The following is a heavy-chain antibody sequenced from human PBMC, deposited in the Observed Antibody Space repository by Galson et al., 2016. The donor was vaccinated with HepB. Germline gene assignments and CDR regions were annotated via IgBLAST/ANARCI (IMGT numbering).Heavy chain of an antibody. CDR2: ISASGEST. Sequence: SLRLSCAASGFTFNFYGMTWVRQAPGKGLEWVSSISASGESTYHADSVRGRFTTSRDNSKNTLYLQMHGLRAEDTAVYYCAKEAQLYCRGGNCYWTYFDPWGQGTLVTVSS. CDR3: AKEAQLYCRGGNCYWTYFDP. J-gene: IGHJ5*02. D-gene: IGHD2-15*01. CDR1: GFTFNFYG. V-gene: IGHV3-23*01.